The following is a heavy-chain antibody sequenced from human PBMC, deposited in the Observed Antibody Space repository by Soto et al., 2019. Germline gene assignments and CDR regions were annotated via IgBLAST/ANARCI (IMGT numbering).Heavy chain of an antibody. Sequence: QVQLVESGGGVVQPGRSLRLSCAASGFTFSSYGMHWVRQAPGKGLEWVAVISYDGSNKYYADSVKGRFTISIDNSKNTLYLQMNSLRAEDTAVYYCAKPVVGATTFRGDYWGQGTLVTVSS. CDR1: GFTFSSYG. CDR3: AKPVVGATTFRGDY. CDR2: ISYDGSNK. J-gene: IGHJ4*02. D-gene: IGHD1-26*01. V-gene: IGHV3-30*18.